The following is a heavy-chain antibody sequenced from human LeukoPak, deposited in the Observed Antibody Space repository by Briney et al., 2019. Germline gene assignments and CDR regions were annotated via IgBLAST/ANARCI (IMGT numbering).Heavy chain of an antibody. D-gene: IGHD4/OR15-4a*01. V-gene: IGHV4-59*08. J-gene: IGHJ6*02. CDR1: GGSISSYY. CDR3: ARQGPLRSQGYYYYYGMDV. CDR2: IYYCGST. Sequence: SETLSLTCTVSGGSISSYYWSWIRQPPGKGLEWIGYIYYCGSTNYNPSLKSRVTISVDTSKNQFSLKLSSVTAADTAVYYCARQGPLRSQGYYYYYGMDVWGQGTTVAVSS.